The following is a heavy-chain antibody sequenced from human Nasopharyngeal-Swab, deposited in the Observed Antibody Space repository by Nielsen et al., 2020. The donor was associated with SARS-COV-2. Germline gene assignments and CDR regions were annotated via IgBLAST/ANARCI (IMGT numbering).Heavy chain of an antibody. V-gene: IGHV4-39*01. CDR2: IYYNGNT. D-gene: IGHD6-13*01. CDR1: GDSIAYSTFY. J-gene: IGHJ4*02. CDR3: VRSSSWYYFDY. Sequence: GSLRLSCTVSGDSIAYSTFYWGWIRQPPRKGLEWIGNIYYNGNTYQNPSLKSRLTISVDKSKNQFSLQLSSVTAADTAVYYCVRSSSWYYFDYWAQGTQVTVSS.